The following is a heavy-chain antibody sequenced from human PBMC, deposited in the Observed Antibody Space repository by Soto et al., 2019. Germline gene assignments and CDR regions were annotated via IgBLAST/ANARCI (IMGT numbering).Heavy chain of an antibody. J-gene: IGHJ4*02. D-gene: IGHD3-16*01. Sequence: PSETLSLTCTVSGGSISSSSYYWGWIRQPPGKGLEWIGSIYYSGSTYYNPSLKSRVTISVDTSKNQFSLKLSSVTAADTAVYYCARFYTCGGVPFDYWGQGTLVTVSS. CDR3: ARFYTCGGVPFDY. V-gene: IGHV4-39*01. CDR1: GGSISSSSYY. CDR2: IYYSGST.